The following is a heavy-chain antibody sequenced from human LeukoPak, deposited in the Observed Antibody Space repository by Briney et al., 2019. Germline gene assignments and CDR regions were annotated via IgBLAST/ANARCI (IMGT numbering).Heavy chain of an antibody. Sequence: GGSLRLSCAASGFKISFFGLYWIRQAPGKSLEWVAFISSDGRNADYAESLKGRFTISRDSSKNSLYLQMNSLRAEDTAVYYCARDGPHFDLDVWGQGTTVTVSS. CDR1: GFKISFFG. J-gene: IGHJ6*02. D-gene: IGHD3-3*02. V-gene: IGHV3-33*01. CDR3: ARDGPHFDLDV. CDR2: ISSDGRNA.